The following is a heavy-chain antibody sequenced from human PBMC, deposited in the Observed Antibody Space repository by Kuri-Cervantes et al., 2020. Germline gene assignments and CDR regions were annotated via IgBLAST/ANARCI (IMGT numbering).Heavy chain of an antibody. J-gene: IGHJ4*02. CDR3: ARVESLWFGGSTDY. D-gene: IGHD3-10*01. V-gene: IGHV4-61*02. CDR1: GGSISSGSYY. Sequence: SCTVSGGSISSGSYYWSWIRQPAGKGLEWIGRIYTSGSTNYNPSLKSRVTISVDTSKNQFSLKLSSVTATDTAVYYCARVESLWFGGSTDYWGQGTLVTVSS. CDR2: IYTSGST.